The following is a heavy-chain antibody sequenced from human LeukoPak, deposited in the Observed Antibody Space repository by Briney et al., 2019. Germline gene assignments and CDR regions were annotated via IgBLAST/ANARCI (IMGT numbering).Heavy chain of an antibody. Sequence: GGSLRLSCVASEFTSTTYTMNWVRQAPGKGLEWVSYIGNGGHIIYYADSVKGRFTISRDDAQNSLYLQLNRLRPEDTAVYYCARDLFQQALDYWGQGTLVTVSS. CDR1: EFTSTTYT. CDR3: ARDLFQQALDY. J-gene: IGHJ4*02. V-gene: IGHV3-48*01. CDR2: IGNGGHII.